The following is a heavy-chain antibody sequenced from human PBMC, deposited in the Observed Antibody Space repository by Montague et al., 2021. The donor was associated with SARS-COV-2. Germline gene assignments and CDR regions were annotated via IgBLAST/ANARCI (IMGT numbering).Heavy chain of an antibody. CDR3: ARGGTYSFWPFDV. CDR2: IYTSGST. D-gene: IGHD3-3*01. V-gene: IGHV4-61*02. CDR1: GGSISSGSYY. J-gene: IGHJ3*01. Sequence: TLSLTCTVSGGSISSGSYYWSWIRQPAGKGLEWIGRIYTSGSTNYYPSLKSRVTISVDTSKNQFSLKLSSVTAADTAVYYCARGGTYSFWPFDVWGQGTMVAVSS.